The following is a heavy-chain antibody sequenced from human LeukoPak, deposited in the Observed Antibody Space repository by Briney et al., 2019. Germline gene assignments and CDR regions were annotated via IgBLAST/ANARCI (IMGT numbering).Heavy chain of an antibody. CDR2: ISYDGSNK. D-gene: IGHD5-12*01. Sequence: GGSLRLSCAASGFTFNSYAIHWVRQAPGKGLKWVAVISYDGSNKYYAESVKGRFTISRDNSKNTLYLQLNSLRPDDTAMYYCARDQLAYSGYDTLFDYWGQGTLVTVSS. CDR1: GFTFNSYA. J-gene: IGHJ4*02. CDR3: ARDQLAYSGYDTLFDY. V-gene: IGHV3-30*04.